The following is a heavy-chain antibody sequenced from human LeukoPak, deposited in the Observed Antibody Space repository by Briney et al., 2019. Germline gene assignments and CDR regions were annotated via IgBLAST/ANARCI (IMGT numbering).Heavy chain of an antibody. D-gene: IGHD6-13*01. CDR3: AKDREKQQLPQFFYYYYMDV. Sequence: GGSLRLSCAASGFTFSSYAMNWVRQAPGKGLEWVSAITGSGGRTYYADSVKGRFTISRDNAKNSLYLQMNSLRAEDTAVYYCAKDREKQQLPQFFYYYYMDVWGKGTTVTVSS. CDR2: ITGSGGRT. V-gene: IGHV3-23*01. J-gene: IGHJ6*03. CDR1: GFTFSSYA.